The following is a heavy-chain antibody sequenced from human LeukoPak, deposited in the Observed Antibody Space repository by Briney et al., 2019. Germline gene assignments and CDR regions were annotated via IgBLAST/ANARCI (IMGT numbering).Heavy chain of an antibody. V-gene: IGHV4-31*03. CDR1: GGSISSGGYY. CDR3: ARMYYYDSSGYFYYYYYGMDV. D-gene: IGHD3-22*01. J-gene: IGHJ6*02. CDR2: IYYSGGT. Sequence: SETLSLTCTVSGGSISSGGYYWSWIRQHPGKGLEWIGYIYYSGGTYYNPSLKSRVTTSVDTSKNQFSLKLSSVTAADTAVYYCARMYYYDSSGYFYYYYYGMDVWGQGTTVTVSS.